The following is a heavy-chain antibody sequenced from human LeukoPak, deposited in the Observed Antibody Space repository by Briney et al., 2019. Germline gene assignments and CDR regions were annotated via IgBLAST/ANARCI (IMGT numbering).Heavy chain of an antibody. D-gene: IGHD2-2*01. J-gene: IGHJ3*02. CDR2: INAGNGNT. Sequence: ASVKLSCKASGHTFTSYAMHWLRQAPGQRLDWMGWINAGNGNTKSSNKFQGRVTITRETSASTAYMELSSLRSEDTAVYYCARVIGARYCSSTSCPDAFDIWGQGTMVTVSS. CDR1: GHTFTSYA. V-gene: IGHV1-3*01. CDR3: ARVIGARYCSSTSCPDAFDI.